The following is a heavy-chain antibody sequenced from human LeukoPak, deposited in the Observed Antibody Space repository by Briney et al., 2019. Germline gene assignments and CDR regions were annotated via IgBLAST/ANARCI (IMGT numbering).Heavy chain of an antibody. J-gene: IGHJ4*02. CDR2: IYPGDSDT. D-gene: IGHD1-26*01. V-gene: IGHV5-51*01. CDR1: GYSFTSYW. CDR3: ARPVAVGATRPFDY. Sequence: GESLKISGKGSGYSFTSYWIGWVRLMPGKGLEWIGIIYPGDSDTRYSPSFQGQVTISVDKSISTASLQSSSLKASDTAMYYCARPVAVGATRPFDYWGQGTLVTVSS.